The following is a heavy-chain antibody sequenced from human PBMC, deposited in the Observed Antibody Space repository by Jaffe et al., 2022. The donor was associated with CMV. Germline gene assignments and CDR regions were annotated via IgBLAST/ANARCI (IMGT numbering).Heavy chain of an antibody. CDR1: GFSVGSDY. CDR2: LFTSGNT. D-gene: IGHD2-2*01. J-gene: IGHJ4*02. CDR3: ARGGGCSSTSCYGPRDQYGH. V-gene: IGHV3-53*01. Sequence: EVQLVESGGGLIQPGGSLRLSCTASGFSVGSDYMSWVRQAPGKGLEWVSILFTSGNTDYADSVKGRFTISRDNSKNTLYLQMNSLRVDDTAVYYCARGGGCSSTSCYGPRDQYGHWGQGTQVTVSS.